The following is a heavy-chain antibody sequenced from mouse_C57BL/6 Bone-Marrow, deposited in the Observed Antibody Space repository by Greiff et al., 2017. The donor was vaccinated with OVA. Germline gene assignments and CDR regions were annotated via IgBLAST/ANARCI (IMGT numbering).Heavy chain of an antibody. CDR2: LSSGGSYT. CDR1: GFTFSSYG. J-gene: IGHJ1*03. CDR3: ARGGTWGYFDV. D-gene: IGHD3-3*01. Sequence: EVNVVESGGDLVKPGGYLKLSCAASGFTFSSYGMSWVRQTPDKRLEWVATLSSGGSYTSYPDSVKGRFTISRDNAKNTLYLQMSSLKSEDTAMYNCARGGTWGYFDVWGTGTTVTVSS. V-gene: IGHV5-6*01.